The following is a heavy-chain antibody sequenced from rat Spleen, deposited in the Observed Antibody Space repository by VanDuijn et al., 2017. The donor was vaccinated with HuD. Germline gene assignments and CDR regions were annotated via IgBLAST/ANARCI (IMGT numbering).Heavy chain of an antibody. Sequence: EVQLVESGGDLVQPGRSMKLSCAASGFTFSNYDMAWVRQAQTKGLEWVASISTSGGSTYYPYSVKGRFTVSRDNAKSTLYLQMDMLRSEDTVTYYCARVGPLWDAWGQGASVTVSS. CDR2: ISTSGGST. V-gene: IGHV5-25*01. D-gene: IGHD1-12*01. CDR3: ARVGPLWDA. J-gene: IGHJ4*01. CDR1: GFTFSNYD.